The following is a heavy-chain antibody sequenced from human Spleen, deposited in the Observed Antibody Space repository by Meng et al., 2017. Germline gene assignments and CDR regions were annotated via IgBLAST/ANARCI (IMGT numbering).Heavy chain of an antibody. CDR1: GFTFSSYA. CDR2: ISYDGSNK. V-gene: IGHV3-30*01. CDR3: ARPMAAAGTFFDY. J-gene: IGHJ4*02. Sequence: GESLKISCAASGFTFSSYAMHWVRQAPGKGLERVAVISYDGSNKYYADSVKGRFTISRDNSKNTLYLQMNSLRAEDTAVYYCARPMAAAGTFFDYWGQGTLVTVSS. D-gene: IGHD6-13*01.